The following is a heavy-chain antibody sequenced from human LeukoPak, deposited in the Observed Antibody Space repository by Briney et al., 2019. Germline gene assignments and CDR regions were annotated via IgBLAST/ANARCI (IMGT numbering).Heavy chain of an antibody. CDR2: IKQDVSEK. V-gene: IGHV3-7*04. Sequence: GGSLRLSCAASGFTFTSHWMSWVRQAPGKGLEGVANIKQDVSEKYYVDSVKGRFTISRDNAKNSLYLQMNSLRAEDTATYYCAREYSSSWFDYWGQGTLVTVSS. J-gene: IGHJ4*02. CDR3: AREYSSSWFDY. D-gene: IGHD2-2*01. CDR1: GFTFTSHW.